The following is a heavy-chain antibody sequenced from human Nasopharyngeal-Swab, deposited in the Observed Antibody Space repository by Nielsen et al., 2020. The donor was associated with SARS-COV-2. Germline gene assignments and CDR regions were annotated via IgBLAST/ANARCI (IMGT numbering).Heavy chain of an antibody. Sequence: ASVKVSCKASGYTFTSYGISWVRQAPGQGLEWMGWISAYNGNTNYAQKLQGRVTMTTDTSTGTAYMELRSLRSDDTAVYYCASPATVVTLDAFDIRGQGTMVTVSS. J-gene: IGHJ3*02. CDR2: ISAYNGNT. D-gene: IGHD4-23*01. V-gene: IGHV1-18*01. CDR1: GYTFTSYG. CDR3: ASPATVVTLDAFDI.